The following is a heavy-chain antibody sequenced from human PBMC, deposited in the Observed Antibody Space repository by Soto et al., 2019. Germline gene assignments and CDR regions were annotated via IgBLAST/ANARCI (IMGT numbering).Heavy chain of an antibody. Sequence: GSLRLSCAASGFTFSSYAMSWVRQAPGKGLEWVSAISGSGGSTYYADSVKGRFTISRDNSKNTLYLQMNSLRAEDTAVYYCAKAGNPLYYYYYGMDVWGQGTTVTVSS. CDR1: GFTFSSYA. J-gene: IGHJ6*02. CDR2: ISGSGGST. CDR3: AKAGNPLYYYYYGMDV. V-gene: IGHV3-23*01. D-gene: IGHD4-4*01.